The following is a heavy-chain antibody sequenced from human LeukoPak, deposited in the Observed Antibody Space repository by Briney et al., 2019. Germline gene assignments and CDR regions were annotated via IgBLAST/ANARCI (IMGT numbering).Heavy chain of an antibody. CDR3: ARHGWARNDVRNWFEP. CDR1: GGSISSYY. V-gene: IGHV4-39*01. J-gene: IGHJ5*02. D-gene: IGHD1-1*01. CDR2: IYYSGRT. Sequence: SETLSLTCTVSGGSISSYYWSWIRQPPGKGLEWIGSIYYSGRTYFNPPLKSRVTISVDTSKNQFSLKVNSVTAADTAVYYCARHGWARNDVRNWFEPWGQGTLVTVSS.